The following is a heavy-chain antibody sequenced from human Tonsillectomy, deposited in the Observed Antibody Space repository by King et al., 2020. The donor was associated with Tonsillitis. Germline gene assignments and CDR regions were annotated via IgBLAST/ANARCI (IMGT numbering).Heavy chain of an antibody. CDR2: IIPIFGTA. Sequence: VQLVQSGAEVKKPGSSVKVSCKASGGTFSSYAISWVRQAPGQGLEWMGGIIPIFGTANYAQKFQGRVTITADESTSTAYMELSSLRSEDTAVYYCASVPGFGGYYDSSGATGGYYFDYWGQGTLVTVSS. J-gene: IGHJ4*02. D-gene: IGHD3-22*01. CDR3: ASVPGFGGYYDSSGATGGYYFDY. CDR1: GGTFSSYA. V-gene: IGHV1-69*12.